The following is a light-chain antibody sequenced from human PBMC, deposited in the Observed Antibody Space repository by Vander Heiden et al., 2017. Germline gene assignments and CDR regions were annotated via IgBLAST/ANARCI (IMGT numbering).Light chain of an antibody. Sequence: DIQLTPSPSSLSASVGDRVTITCRASQSISSYLNWYQQKPGKAPKLLIYAASSLQSGVPSRFSGSGSGTDFTLTISSLQPEDFATYYGQQSYRTPPYTCGQGTKLEIK. V-gene: IGKV1-39*01. J-gene: IGKJ2*01. CDR3: QQSYRTPPYT. CDR1: QSISSY. CDR2: AAS.